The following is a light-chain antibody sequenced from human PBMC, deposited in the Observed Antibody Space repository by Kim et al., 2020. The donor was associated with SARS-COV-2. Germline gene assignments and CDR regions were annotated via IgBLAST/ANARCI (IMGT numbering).Light chain of an antibody. CDR3: QQYSNWPPIT. CDR2: GAS. V-gene: IGKV3-15*01. Sequence: IVMTQSPDTLSVSPGERATLSCRASQSLSRDLAWYQQKPGQAPRLLFYGASTRAPGVPARFSGSGSGTDFTLTISSLQSEDFALYYCQQYSNWPPITFGGGTKVDIK. J-gene: IGKJ4*01. CDR1: QSLSRD.